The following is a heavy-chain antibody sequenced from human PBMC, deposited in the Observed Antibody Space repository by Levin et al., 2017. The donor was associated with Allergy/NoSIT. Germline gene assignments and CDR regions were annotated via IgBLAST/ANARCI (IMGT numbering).Heavy chain of an antibody. Sequence: SLKISCAASGFTFDDYAMHWVRQAPGKGLEWVSGISWNSGSIGYADSVKGRFTISRDNAKNSLYLQMNSLRAEDTALYYCAKVSTTVTTLGWFDPWGQGTLVTVSS. CDR2: ISWNSGSI. V-gene: IGHV3-9*01. J-gene: IGHJ5*02. CDR3: AKVSTTVTTLGWFDP. CDR1: GFTFDDYA. D-gene: IGHD4-17*01.